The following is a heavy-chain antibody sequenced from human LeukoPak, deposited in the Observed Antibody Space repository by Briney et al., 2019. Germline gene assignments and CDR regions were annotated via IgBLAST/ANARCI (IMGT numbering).Heavy chain of an antibody. Sequence: GGSLRLSCAASGFNFSSYAMHWVRRAPGKGLVWVSRINTEGSTTNYADSVKGRFTISRDNTKNTLYLQMNTLRAEDTAVYYCVAAGTFDYWGQGALVTVSS. D-gene: IGHD6-13*01. CDR1: GFNFSSYA. CDR2: INTEGSTT. V-gene: IGHV3-74*01. CDR3: VAAGTFDY. J-gene: IGHJ4*02.